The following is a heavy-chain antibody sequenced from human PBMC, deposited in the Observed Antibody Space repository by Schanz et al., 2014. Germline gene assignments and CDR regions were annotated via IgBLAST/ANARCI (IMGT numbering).Heavy chain of an antibody. CDR2: ISGGGGTT. Sequence: EVHLLESGGGLVPPGGSLRLSCAASGFNFSDYAMCWVRQAPGKGLEWVSAISGGGGTTYYTDSMKGRFTISRDNSKSTLYLQMNSLRAEDTDVYYCAKDGPGGSGSYAADGDMDVWGQGTTVTVSS. CDR1: GFNFSDYA. CDR3: AKDGPGGSGSYAADGDMDV. J-gene: IGHJ6*02. V-gene: IGHV3-23*01. D-gene: IGHD3-10*01.